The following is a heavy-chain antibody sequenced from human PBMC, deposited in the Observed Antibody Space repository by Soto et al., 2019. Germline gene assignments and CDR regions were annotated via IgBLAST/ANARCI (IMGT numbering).Heavy chain of an antibody. J-gene: IGHJ1*01. CDR2: ISYDGSNK. V-gene: IGHV3-30*18. Sequence: QVQLVESGGGVVQPGTSLRLSCAASGFTFSSYGMHWVRQAPGKGLEWVAVISYDGSNKYYADSVKGRFTISRDNSKNTLYLQMNSLRAEDTAVYYCAKSPAKYCSGGSCYGAEYFQHWGQGTLVTVSS. D-gene: IGHD2-15*01. CDR3: AKSPAKYCSGGSCYGAEYFQH. CDR1: GFTFSSYG.